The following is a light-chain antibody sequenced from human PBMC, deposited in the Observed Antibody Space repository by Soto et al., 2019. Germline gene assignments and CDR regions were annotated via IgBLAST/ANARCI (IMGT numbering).Light chain of an antibody. Sequence: EVVMTQSPATLSVSPGEGATLSCRASQSVSSKLAWYQQKPGQAPRLLIYGASTRATGIPARFSGSESGTEFALTIRSLQSEDFAVYYCQQYDNWPFTFGPGTKVDIK. CDR1: QSVSSK. CDR2: GAS. J-gene: IGKJ3*01. V-gene: IGKV3-15*01. CDR3: QQYDNWPFT.